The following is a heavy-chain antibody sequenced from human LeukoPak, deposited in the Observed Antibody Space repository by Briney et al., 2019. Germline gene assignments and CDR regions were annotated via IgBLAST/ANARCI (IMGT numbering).Heavy chain of an antibody. V-gene: IGHV1-46*01. CDR3: AIGGYYDSSSYFDY. CDR2: INTSGGST. D-gene: IGHD3-22*01. J-gene: IGHJ4*02. CDR1: GYTFTIYY. Sequence: GASVTLSFTASGYTFTIYYMHWVRHAPGQVLEWMGIINTSGGSTSYSQKFQGRVTITRDNSTSTVYMELSSLRSDDTAVYYGAIGGYYDSSSYFDYWGQGTLVTVSS.